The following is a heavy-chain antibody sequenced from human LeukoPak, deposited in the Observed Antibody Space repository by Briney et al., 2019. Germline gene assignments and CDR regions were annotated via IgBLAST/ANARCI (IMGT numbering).Heavy chain of an antibody. CDR2: IFYSGST. CDR1: GGSISGYY. V-gene: IGHV4-59*08. CDR3: ARGDFWSALRIDY. J-gene: IGHJ4*02. Sequence: SETLSLTCTVSGGSISGYYWSWIRQPPGKGLEWIGYIFYSGSTNYNPSLKSRVTISVDTSKHQFSLKLSSVTAADTAVYYCARGDFWSALRIDYWGQGILVTVSS. D-gene: IGHD3-3*01.